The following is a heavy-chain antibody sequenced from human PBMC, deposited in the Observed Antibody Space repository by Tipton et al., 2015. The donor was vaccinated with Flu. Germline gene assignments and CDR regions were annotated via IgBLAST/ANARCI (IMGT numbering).Heavy chain of an antibody. CDR1: GYSISSAYY. CDR3: ARLSYYDVDLKNFYFDY. D-gene: IGHD3-10*02. V-gene: IGHV4-38-2*01. Sequence: TLSLTCVVSGYSISSAYYWGWVRQPPGKGLEWIGNVYHNGAFYNPSLKGRVTISLDKSKNQISLRVRSVSAADTAVYYCARLSYYDVDLKNFYFDYWGQGTLVTVSS. CDR2: VYHNGA. J-gene: IGHJ4*02.